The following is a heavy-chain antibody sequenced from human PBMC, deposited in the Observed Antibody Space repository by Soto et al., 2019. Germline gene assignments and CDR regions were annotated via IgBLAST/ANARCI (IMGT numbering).Heavy chain of an antibody. D-gene: IGHD1-1*01. V-gene: IGHV3-30*18. Sequence: PGGSLRLSCAASGFTFSSYGMHWVRQAPGKGLEWVAVISYDGSNKYYADSVKGRFTISRDNSKNTLYLQMNSLRAEDTAVYYCAKDRSERPRYFDYWGQGTLVTVSS. CDR2: ISYDGSNK. CDR1: GFTFSSYG. J-gene: IGHJ4*02. CDR3: AKDRSERPRYFDY.